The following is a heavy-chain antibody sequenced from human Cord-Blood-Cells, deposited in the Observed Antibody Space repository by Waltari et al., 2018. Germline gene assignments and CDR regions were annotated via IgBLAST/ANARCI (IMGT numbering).Heavy chain of an antibody. CDR3: ARADYYGSGSYYAFDI. J-gene: IGHJ3*02. V-gene: IGHV1-8*01. Sequence: QVQLVQSGAEVKKPGASVKVSCKASGYTFTSYELNWVRQATGKGLEWMGWMNPNSGNTGYAQKFQGRVTMTRNTSISTAYMELSSLRSEDTAVYYCARADYYGSGSYYAFDIWGQGTMVTVSS. CDR1: GYTFTSYE. D-gene: IGHD3-10*01. CDR2: MNPNSGNT.